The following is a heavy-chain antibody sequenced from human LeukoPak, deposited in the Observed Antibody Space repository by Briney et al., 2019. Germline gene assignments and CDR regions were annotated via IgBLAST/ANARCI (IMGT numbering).Heavy chain of an antibody. D-gene: IGHD3-22*01. V-gene: IGHV4-34*01. CDR1: GGSFSGYY. J-gene: IGHJ4*02. Sequence: PSETLSLTCAVYGGSFSGYYWSWIRQPPGKGLEWIGEINLSGSTNYNPSLKSRVTISVDTSKNQFSLKLSSVTAADTAVYYCARSDYYDSSGYYSTFDYWGQGTLVTVSS. CDR3: ARSDYYDSSGYYSTFDY. CDR2: INLSGST.